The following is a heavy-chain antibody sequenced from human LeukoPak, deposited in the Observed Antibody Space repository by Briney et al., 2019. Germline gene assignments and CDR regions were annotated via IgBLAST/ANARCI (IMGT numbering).Heavy chain of an antibody. CDR2: ITTGGSSI. Sequence: PGGSLRLSCAGSGFTFSAYAMAWVRQVSGKGLECVSHITTGGSSIFYADSVKGRFTISRDNAKNSLYLQMNSLRAEDAAVYYCARARYDSGWYDYWGQGALVTVSS. V-gene: IGHV3-48*04. CDR1: GFTFSAYA. D-gene: IGHD6-19*01. CDR3: ARARYDSGWYDY. J-gene: IGHJ4*02.